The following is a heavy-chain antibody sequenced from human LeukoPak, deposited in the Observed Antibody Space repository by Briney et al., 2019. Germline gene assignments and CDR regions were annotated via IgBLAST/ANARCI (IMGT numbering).Heavy chain of an antibody. CDR1: GASITNSNTY. CDR3: ARDPALVRANWYFDP. Sequence: SETLSLTCTVSGASITNSNTYWTWIRQFPGKGLEWIGYVSYSGSTLYNPSLRSRVIISSDTSKNQFFLKLNSVTAADRALYFCARDPALVRANWYFDPWGRGILVTISS. D-gene: IGHD3-10*01. CDR2: VSYSGST. V-gene: IGHV4-31*03. J-gene: IGHJ2*01.